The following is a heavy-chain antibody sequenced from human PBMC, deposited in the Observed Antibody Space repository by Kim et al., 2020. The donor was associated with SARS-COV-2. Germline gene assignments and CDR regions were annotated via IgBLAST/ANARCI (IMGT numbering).Heavy chain of an antibody. CDR2: INHSGST. CDR3: ASLESRFGSTSDAFDI. J-gene: IGHJ3*02. Sequence: SETLSLTCAVYGGSFSGYYWSWIRQPPGKGLEWIGEINHSGSTNYNPSLKSRVTISVDRSKNQFSLKLSSVTAADTAVYYCASLESRFGSTSDAFDIWGQGTMVTVSS. V-gene: IGHV4-34*01. CDR1: GGSFSGYY. D-gene: IGHD3-16*01.